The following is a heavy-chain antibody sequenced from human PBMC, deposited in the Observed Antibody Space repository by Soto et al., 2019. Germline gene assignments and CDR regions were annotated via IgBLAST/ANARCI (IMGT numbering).Heavy chain of an antibody. CDR2: INHSGST. CDR3: ARGRYSSGYYSVRLNAEYFQH. J-gene: IGHJ1*01. V-gene: IGHV4-34*01. Sequence: PSETLSLTCAVYGGSFSGYYWSWIRQPPGKGLEWIGEINHSGSTNYNPSLKSRVTISVDTSKNQFSLKLSSATAADTAVYYCARGRYSSGYYSVRLNAEYFQHWGQGTLVTVSS. CDR1: GGSFSGYY. D-gene: IGHD3-22*01.